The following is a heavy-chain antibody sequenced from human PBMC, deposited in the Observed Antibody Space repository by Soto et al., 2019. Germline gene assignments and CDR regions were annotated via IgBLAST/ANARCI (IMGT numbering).Heavy chain of an antibody. CDR1: GYTFTSYG. CDR2: INTYNGNT. J-gene: IGHJ6*02. V-gene: IGHV1-18*01. CDR3: AMVDVYVTPSPQDV. D-gene: IGHD3-16*01. Sequence: QVQLVQPGAEVKNPGASVKVSCKTFGYTFTSYGIGWARQAPGQGLEWMGWINTYNGNTNYAQNLQGRVTLTTDTSTSTAYMELRSLRSNDTAIYYCAMVDVYVTPSPQDVWGQGTTVTVSS.